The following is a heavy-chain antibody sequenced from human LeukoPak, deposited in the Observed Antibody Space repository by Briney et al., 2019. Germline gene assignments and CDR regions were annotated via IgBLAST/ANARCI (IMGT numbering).Heavy chain of an antibody. CDR1: GYTFTNYG. J-gene: IGHJ6*03. Sequence: GASVKVSCKASGYTFTNYGISWVRQAPGQGLEWMGWISAYNGNTNYAQKLQGRVTMTTDTSTSTAYMELRSLRSEDTAVYYCARVRRVRPGYSSSWYGPYYYYYMDVWGKGTTVTVSS. CDR2: ISAYNGNT. V-gene: IGHV1-18*01. D-gene: IGHD6-13*01. CDR3: ARVRRVRPGYSSSWYGPYYYYYMDV.